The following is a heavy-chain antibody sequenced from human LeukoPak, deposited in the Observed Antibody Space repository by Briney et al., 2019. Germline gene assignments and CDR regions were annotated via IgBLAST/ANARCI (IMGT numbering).Heavy chain of an antibody. CDR3: AKDRYSGSSSRNYYYGMDV. CDR1: GFTFSSYG. V-gene: IGHV3-30*18. Sequence: GGSLRLSCAASGFTFSSYGMHWVRQAPGRGLEWVAVISYDGSDKYYADSVRGRFTISRDNSKNTLYLQMNSLRAEDTAVYYCAKDRYSGSSSRNYYYGMDVWGQGTTATVS. D-gene: IGHD1-26*01. J-gene: IGHJ6*02. CDR2: ISYDGSDK.